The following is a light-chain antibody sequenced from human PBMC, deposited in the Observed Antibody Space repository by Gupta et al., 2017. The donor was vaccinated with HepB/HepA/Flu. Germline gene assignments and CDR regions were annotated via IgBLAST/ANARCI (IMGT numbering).Light chain of an antibody. CDR2: DVS. V-gene: IGLV2-14*03. CDR1: SSDIASYNY. J-gene: IGLJ3*02. Sequence: QFALPQPASVSGSPGQSITISCTGTSSDIASYNYVYWYQQHPGKAPQLMISDVSNRPSGVSNRFSGSKSGNTASLTISGLQAEDEADYYCSSYTSSSTRVFGGGTKLTVL. CDR3: SSYTSSSTRV.